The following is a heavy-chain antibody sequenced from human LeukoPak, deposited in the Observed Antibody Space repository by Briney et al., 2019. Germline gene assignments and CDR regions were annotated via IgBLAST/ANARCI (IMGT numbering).Heavy chain of an antibody. CDR2: IYYDGSDK. CDR1: GFTFSGYA. V-gene: IGHV3-33*08. Sequence: GRSLRLSCAASGFTFSGYAMHWVRQAPGKGLEWVAIIYYDGSDKYYADSVKGRFTISRDNSKDTLYLQMNSLRAEDTAVYYCARQIAYYYDSSGYYTTDYWGQGTLVTVSS. CDR3: ARQIAYYYDSSGYYTTDY. D-gene: IGHD3-22*01. J-gene: IGHJ4*02.